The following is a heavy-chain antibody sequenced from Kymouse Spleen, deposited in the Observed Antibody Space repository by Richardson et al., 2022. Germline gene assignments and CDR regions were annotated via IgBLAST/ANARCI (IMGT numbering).Heavy chain of an antibody. CDR1: GGSISSSSYY. V-gene: IGHV4-39*01. J-gene: IGHJ6*02. CDR3: ARFWNGGYYGMDV. D-gene: IGHD1-1*01,IGHD1-20*01. Sequence: QLQLQESGPGLVKPSETLSLTCTVSGGSISSSSYYWGWIRQPPGKGLEWIGSIYYSGSTYYNPSLKSRVTISVDTSKNQFSLKLSSVTAADTAVYYCARFWNGGYYGMDVWGQGTTVTVSS. CDR2: IYYSGST.